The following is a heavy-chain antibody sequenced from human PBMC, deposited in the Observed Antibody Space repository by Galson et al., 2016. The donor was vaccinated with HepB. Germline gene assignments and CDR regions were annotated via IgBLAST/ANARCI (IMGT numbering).Heavy chain of an antibody. D-gene: IGHD6-19*01. CDR3: ARASDVAVVATRSLFAH. CDR1: GFTFGHFG. J-gene: IGHJ4*02. Sequence: SLRLSCAASGFTFGHFGMHWVRQAPGKGLEWVAVISYDGNKKYYGDSVQGRFTISRDNSKNTLFLQMNSLRADDTAVYYCARASDVAVVATRSLFAHWGRGARVAVSS. CDR2: ISYDGNKK. V-gene: IGHV3-30*03.